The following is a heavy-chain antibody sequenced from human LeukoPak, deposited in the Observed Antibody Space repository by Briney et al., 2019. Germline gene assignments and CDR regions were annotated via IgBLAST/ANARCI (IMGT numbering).Heavy chain of an antibody. CDR1: GGTFTSYA. V-gene: IGHV1-69*05. CDR3: ARDQIAARTIV. J-gene: IGHJ4*02. CDR2: IITIFDPA. Sequence: ASVKVTCKASGGTFTSYAISWVGQARGQGKEWRGRIITIFDPAHCAQKFQGRVTITTDESTSTAYMELSSLRSEDTAVYYCARDQIAARTIVWGQGPLLTVSS. D-gene: IGHD6-6*01.